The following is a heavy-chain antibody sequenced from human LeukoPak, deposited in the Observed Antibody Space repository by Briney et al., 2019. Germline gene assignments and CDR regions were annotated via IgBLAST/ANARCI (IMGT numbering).Heavy chain of an antibody. CDR2: IYHSGST. J-gene: IGHJ4*02. D-gene: IGHD3-3*01. CDR3: ARGVSGGVFDY. Sequence: SQTLSLTCAVPGGSISSGGYSWSWIRQPPGKGLEWIGYIYHSGSTYYNPSLKSRVTISVDRSKNQFSLKLSSVTAADTAVYYCARGVSGGVFDYWGQGTLVTVSS. CDR1: GGSISSGGYS. V-gene: IGHV4-30-2*01.